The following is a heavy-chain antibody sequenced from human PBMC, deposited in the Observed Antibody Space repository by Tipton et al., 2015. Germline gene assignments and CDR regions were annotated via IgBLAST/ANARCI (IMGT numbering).Heavy chain of an antibody. J-gene: IGHJ4*02. CDR2: IYYTGST. D-gene: IGHD1-26*01. CDR3: ARHAGASFGL. Sequence: TLSLTCSVSGASISSYYWSWLRQPPGEGLEWIGYIYYTGSTDYNPSLKSRVTMSVDTSKNQFSLRFSSVTAADTAVYFCARHAGASFGLWGQGTLVTVSS. CDR1: GASISSYY. V-gene: IGHV4-59*08.